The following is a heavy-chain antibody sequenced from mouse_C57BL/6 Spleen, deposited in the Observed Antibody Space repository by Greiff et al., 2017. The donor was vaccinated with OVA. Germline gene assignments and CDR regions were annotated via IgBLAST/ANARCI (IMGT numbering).Heavy chain of an antibody. Sequence: VQLQQPGAELVRPGSSVKLSCKASGYTFTSYWMDWVKQRPGQGLEWIGNIYPSDSETHYNQKFKDKATLPVDKSSSTAYMQLSSLTSEDSAVYYCARGIYYDYHWYFDVWGTGTTVTVSS. CDR3: ARGIYYDYHWYFDV. J-gene: IGHJ1*03. V-gene: IGHV1-61*01. CDR2: IYPSDSET. CDR1: GYTFTSYW. D-gene: IGHD2-4*01.